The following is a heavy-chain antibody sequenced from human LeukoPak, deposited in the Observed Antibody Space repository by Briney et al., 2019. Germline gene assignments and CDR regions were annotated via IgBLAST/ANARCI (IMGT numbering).Heavy chain of an antibody. CDR3: ASEAYSSSSRVTYFDY. D-gene: IGHD6-6*01. CDR2: ISPRGGTT. Sequence: ASVKVSCKASGYTLTTYYMHWVRQAPGQGLEWMGIISPRGGTTNYAQMFQGRVTMTRDTSTSTVYMGLSSLRSEDTAIYYCASEAYSSSSRVTYFDYWGQGTLVTVSS. V-gene: IGHV1-46*01. CDR1: GYTLTTYY. J-gene: IGHJ4*02.